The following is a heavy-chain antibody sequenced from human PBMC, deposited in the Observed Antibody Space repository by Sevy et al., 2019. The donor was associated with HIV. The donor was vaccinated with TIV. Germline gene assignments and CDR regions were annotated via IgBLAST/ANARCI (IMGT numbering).Heavy chain of an antibody. CDR1: GFSFNTNN. CDR2: IGTNSRHI. V-gene: IGHV3-21*01. Sequence: EGSLRLSCAASGFSFNTNNIHWVHQAPGKELEWVSSIGTNSRHIYYADSVQGRFTISRDNAKNSLYLQMNSLRAEDTAVNYSARDRSLGGLPGRLRYFDWLFDSWGQGTLVTVSS. J-gene: IGHJ4*02. CDR3: ARDRSLGGLPGRLRYFDWLFDS. D-gene: IGHD3-9*01.